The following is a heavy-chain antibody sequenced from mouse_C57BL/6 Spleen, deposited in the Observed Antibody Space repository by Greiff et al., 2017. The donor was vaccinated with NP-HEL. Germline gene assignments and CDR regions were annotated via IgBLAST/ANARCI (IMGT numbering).Heavy chain of an antibody. V-gene: IGHV5-16*01. CDR3: AREGNWDRYFDV. D-gene: IGHD4-1*01. CDR2: INYDGSST. J-gene: IGHJ1*03. Sequence: EVKLMESEGGLVQPGSSMKLSCTASGFTFSDYYMAWVRQVPEKGLEWVANINYDGSSTYYLDSLKSRFIISRDNAKNILYLQMSSLKSEDTATYYCAREGNWDRYFDVWGTGTTVTVSS. CDR1: GFTFSDYY.